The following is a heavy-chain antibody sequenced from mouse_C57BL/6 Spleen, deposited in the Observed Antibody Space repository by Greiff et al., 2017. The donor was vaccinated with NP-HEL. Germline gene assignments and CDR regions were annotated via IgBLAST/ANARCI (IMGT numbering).Heavy chain of an antibody. V-gene: IGHV1-76*01. CDR1: GYTFTDYY. D-gene: IGHD2-4*01. CDR3: ARSTTMIRAWFAY. Sequence: QVQLKQSGAELVRPGASVKLSCKASGYTFTDYYINWVKQRPGQGLEWIARIYPGSGNTYYNEKFKGKATLTAEKSSSTAYMQLSSLTSEDSAVYFCARSTTMIRAWFAYWGQGTLVTVSA. CDR2: IYPGSGNT. J-gene: IGHJ3*01.